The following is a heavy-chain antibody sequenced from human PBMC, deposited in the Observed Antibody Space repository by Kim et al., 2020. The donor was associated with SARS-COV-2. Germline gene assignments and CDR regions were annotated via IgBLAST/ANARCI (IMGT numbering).Heavy chain of an antibody. V-gene: IGHV5-10-1*01. CDR2: IDPSDSYT. Sequence: GESLKISCKGSGYSFTSYWISWVRQMPGKGLEWMGRIDPSDSYTNYSPSFQGHVTISADKSISTAYLQWSSLKASDTAMYYCARRIDTAMVYNNWFDPWGQGTLVTVSS. D-gene: IGHD5-18*01. J-gene: IGHJ5*02. CDR1: GYSFTSYW. CDR3: ARRIDTAMVYNNWFDP.